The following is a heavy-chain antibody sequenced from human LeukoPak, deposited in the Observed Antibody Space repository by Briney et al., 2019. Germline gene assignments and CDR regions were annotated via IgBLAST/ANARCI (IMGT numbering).Heavy chain of an antibody. D-gene: IGHD5-18*01. Sequence: GGSLRLSCAASGFTFSNYNMNWVRQAPGKAMEWVSSITRSGTYIFYADSVKGRFTISRDNAKNSLYLQMDSLGPEDTAVYHCARDQWLQSDYYMDVWGKGTTVTISS. J-gene: IGHJ6*03. CDR2: ITRSGTYI. CDR1: GFTFSNYN. CDR3: ARDQWLQSDYYMDV. V-gene: IGHV3-21*01.